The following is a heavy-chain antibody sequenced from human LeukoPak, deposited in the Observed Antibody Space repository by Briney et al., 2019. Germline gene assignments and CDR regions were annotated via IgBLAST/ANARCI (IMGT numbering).Heavy chain of an antibody. CDR2: INPNSGGT. CDR1: GFTFSSCG. D-gene: IGHD7-27*01. V-gene: IGHV1-2*02. CDR3: AAHPILTASFDDAFDI. Sequence: PGRSLRLSCAASGFTFSSCGMHWVRQAPGQGLEWMGWINPNSGGTNYAQKFQGRVTMTRDTSISTAYMELSRLRSDDTAVYYCAAHPILTASFDDAFDIWGQGTMVTVSS. J-gene: IGHJ3*02.